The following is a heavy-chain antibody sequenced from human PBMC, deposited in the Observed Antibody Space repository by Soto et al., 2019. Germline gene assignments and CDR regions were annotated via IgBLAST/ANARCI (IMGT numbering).Heavy chain of an antibody. CDR3: ARGGIAGHGFDP. CDR2: IFHSGST. D-gene: IGHD6-13*01. Sequence: QVQLQESGPGLLKPSQTLSLTCNVSNGYINTGGFYWSWIRQHPGKGLEWIGYIFHSGSTLYNPSLNSRVTLSADTSKNQLSLNLRSVTVADTAVYYCARGGIAGHGFDPWGQGILVTVSS. CDR1: NGYINTGGFY. V-gene: IGHV4-31*03. J-gene: IGHJ5*02.